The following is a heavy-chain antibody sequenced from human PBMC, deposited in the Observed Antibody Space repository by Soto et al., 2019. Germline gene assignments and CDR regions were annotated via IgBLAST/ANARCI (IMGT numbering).Heavy chain of an antibody. CDR1: GVSISNSSYY. V-gene: IGHV4-39*01. J-gene: IGHJ4*02. Sequence: ETLSLTCPVSGVSISNSSYYWGWIRRPPGKGLEWIGTIYYSGITYYNPSLKSRVTISVDTSKNQFSLKLTSVTAADTAVYYCARHGSNWGQGTLVTVSS. CDR3: ARHGSN. CDR2: IYYSGIT.